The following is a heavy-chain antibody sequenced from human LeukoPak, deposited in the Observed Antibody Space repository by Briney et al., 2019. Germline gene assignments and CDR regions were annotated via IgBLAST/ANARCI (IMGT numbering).Heavy chain of an antibody. CDR3: VRDLWFGQLDY. CDR2: TYYRSKWYN. J-gene: IGHJ4*02. D-gene: IGHD3-10*01. CDR1: GDSVTSNSAT. V-gene: IGHV6-1*01. Sequence: SQTLSLTCAISGDSVTSNSATWNWLRQSPWIGLEWLGRTYYRSKWYNDYAVSVKGRITISPDTSKNQFSLQLNSVTPEDTAVYFCVRDLWFGQLDYWGQGTLVTVSS.